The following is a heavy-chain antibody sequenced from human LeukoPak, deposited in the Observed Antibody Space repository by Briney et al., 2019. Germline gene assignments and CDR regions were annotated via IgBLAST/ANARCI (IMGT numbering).Heavy chain of an antibody. CDR1: GGSISSYY. D-gene: IGHD1-14*01. Sequence: KTSETLSLTCTVSGGSISSYYWSWIRQPAGNGLKRIGRIYTSGSTNYNPSLKSRVTMSVDTSKNQFSLKLSSVTAADTAVYYCARTNHGVLRWFDYWGQGTLVTVSS. CDR2: IYTSGST. J-gene: IGHJ4*02. V-gene: IGHV4-4*07. CDR3: ARTNHGVLRWFDY.